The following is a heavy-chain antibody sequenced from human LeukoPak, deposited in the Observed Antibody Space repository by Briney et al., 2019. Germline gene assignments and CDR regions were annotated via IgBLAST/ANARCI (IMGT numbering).Heavy chain of an antibody. CDR2: LKQGGSEK. Sequence: PGGSLRLSCAASGFTFSTYWMSWVRQAPGKGLEWVANLKQGGSEKYYVDSVKGRFTISGDNANNSLYLQMNSLRAEDTAVYYCARGGDYPDYWGQGTLVTVSS. CDR1: GFTFSTYW. V-gene: IGHV3-7*05. J-gene: IGHJ4*02. CDR3: ARGGDYPDY.